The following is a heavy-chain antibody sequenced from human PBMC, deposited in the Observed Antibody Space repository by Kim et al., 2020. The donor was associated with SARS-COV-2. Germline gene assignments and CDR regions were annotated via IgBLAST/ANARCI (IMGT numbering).Heavy chain of an antibody. CDR1: GFTFTRYW. CDR3: GREMMAGAGRLWGTDV. D-gene: IGHD6-13*01. Sequence: GGSLRLSCAASGFTFTRYWMDWVRQAPGKGLEWVANIKQDGSETYYVDSVKGRFTISRDNAKNSVSLQMNSLRAEDTAVYYCGREMMAGAGRLWGTDVWG. J-gene: IGHJ6*01. V-gene: IGHV3-7*01. CDR2: IKQDGSET.